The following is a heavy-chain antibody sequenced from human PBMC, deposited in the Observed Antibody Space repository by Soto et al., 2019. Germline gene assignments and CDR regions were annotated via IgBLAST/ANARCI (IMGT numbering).Heavy chain of an antibody. D-gene: IGHD5-12*01. CDR2: ISATGGTT. V-gene: IGHV3-23*01. CDR3: PKYPEYRAYDGTFFVY. CDR1: GFTFSSSD. Sequence: RGGSMRRSWAASGFTFSSSDNSWGRQAQDKGLEWVSVISATGGTTYYADSVKGRFTISRDNSKNTLYLQMNSLRGEDTAIYFCPKYPEYRAYDGTFFVYWGPGTLVAVSS. J-gene: IGHJ4*01.